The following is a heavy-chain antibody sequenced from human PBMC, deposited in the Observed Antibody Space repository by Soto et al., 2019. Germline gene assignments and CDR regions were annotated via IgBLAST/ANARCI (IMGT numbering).Heavy chain of an antibody. CDR1: GYTFTSFG. V-gene: IGHV1-18*01. Sequence: ASVKVSCKTSGYTFTSFGISWVRQAPGQGLEWMGWITTDKGKTNYAQKFQGRVTITADESTSTAYMELSSLRSEDTAVYYCARHDCISTSCYYYYYYSMDVWGQGTKVTVSS. CDR3: ARHDCISTSCYYYYYYSMDV. CDR2: ITTDKGKT. D-gene: IGHD2-2*01. J-gene: IGHJ6*02.